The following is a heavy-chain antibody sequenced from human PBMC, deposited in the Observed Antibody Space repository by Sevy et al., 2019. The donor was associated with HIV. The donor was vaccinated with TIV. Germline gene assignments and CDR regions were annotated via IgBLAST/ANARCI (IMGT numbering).Heavy chain of an antibody. V-gene: IGHV3-48*02. J-gene: IGHJ3*02. CDR1: GITFSSYS. CDR3: ARAFIAVAGGHAFDI. D-gene: IGHD6-19*01. Sequence: GGSLRLSCAASGITFSSYSMNWVRQAPGKGLEWVSYISSSSSTIYYADSVKGRFTISRDNAKNSLYLQMNSLRDEDTAVYYCARAFIAVAGGHAFDIWGQGTMVTVSS. CDR2: ISSSSSTI.